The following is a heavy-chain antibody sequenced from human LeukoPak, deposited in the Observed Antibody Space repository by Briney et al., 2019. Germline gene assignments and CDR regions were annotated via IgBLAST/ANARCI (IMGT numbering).Heavy chain of an antibody. CDR2: MNPNSGNT. J-gene: IGHJ4*02. D-gene: IGHD4-17*01. CDR3: ARDYGDYATAFDY. CDR1: GYTFTSYD. Sequence: ASVKVSCKASGYTFTSYDINWVRQATGQGLEWMGWMNPNSGNTGYAQKFQGRVTITRNTSISTAYMELSSLRSEDTAVYYCARDYGDYATAFDYWGQGTLVTVSS. V-gene: IGHV1-8*03.